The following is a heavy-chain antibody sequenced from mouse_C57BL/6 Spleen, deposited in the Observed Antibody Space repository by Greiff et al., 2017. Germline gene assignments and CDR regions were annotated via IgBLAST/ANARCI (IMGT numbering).Heavy chain of an antibody. J-gene: IGHJ3*01. CDR1: GYTFTDYN. V-gene: IGHV1-18*01. D-gene: IGHD1-1*01. CDR3: ANFYYDGEAY. Sequence: VQLKESGPELVKPGASVKIPCKASGYTFTDYNMDWVKQSHGKSLEWIGDINPNNGGTIYNQKFKGKATLTVDKSSSTAYMELRSLTSEDTAVYYCANFYYDGEAYWGQGTLVTVSA. CDR2: INPNNGGT.